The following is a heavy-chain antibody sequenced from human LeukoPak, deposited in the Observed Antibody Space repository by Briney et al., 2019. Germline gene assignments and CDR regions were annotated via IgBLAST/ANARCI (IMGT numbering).Heavy chain of an antibody. CDR1: GGTFSSYA. J-gene: IGHJ4*02. CDR3: AAIQWGRAPDD. V-gene: IGHV1-69*05. CDR2: IIPILGTA. Sequence: GASVKVSCKASGGTFSSYAISWVRQAPGLGLEWMGGIIPILGTANYAQKFQGRVTITTDESTSTAYMELSSLRSEDTAVYYCAAIQWGRAPDDWGQGTLVTVSS. D-gene: IGHD1-26*01.